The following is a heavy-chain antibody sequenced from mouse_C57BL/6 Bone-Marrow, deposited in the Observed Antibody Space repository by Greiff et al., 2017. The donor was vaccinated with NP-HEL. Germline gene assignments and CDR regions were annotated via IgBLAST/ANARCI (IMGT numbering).Heavy chain of an antibody. CDR2: IYPRDGST. Sequence: VQLQQSDAELVKPGASVKISCKVSGYTFTDHTIHWMKQRPEQGLEWIGYIYPRDGSTKYNEKFKGKATLTADKSSSTAYMQLNSLTSEDSAIYFCARWRWWSPYALDYWGQGTSVTVSS. CDR1: GYTFTDHT. J-gene: IGHJ4*01. D-gene: IGHD1-1*02. CDR3: ARWRWWSPYALDY. V-gene: IGHV1-78*01.